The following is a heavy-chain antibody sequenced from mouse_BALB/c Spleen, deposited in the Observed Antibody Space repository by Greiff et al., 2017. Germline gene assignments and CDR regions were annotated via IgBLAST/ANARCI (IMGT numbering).Heavy chain of an antibody. CDR2: IWAGGST. V-gene: IGHV2-9*02. CDR1: GFSLTSYG. J-gene: IGHJ4*01. D-gene: IGHD1-1*01. CDR3: ARITTVVATNAMDY. Sequence: VKLEESGPGLVAPSQSLSITCTVSGFSLTSYGVHWVRQPPGKGLEWLGVIWAGGSTNYNSALMSRLGISKDNSKSQVFLKMNSLQTDDTAMYYCARITTVVATNAMDYWGQGTSVTVSS.